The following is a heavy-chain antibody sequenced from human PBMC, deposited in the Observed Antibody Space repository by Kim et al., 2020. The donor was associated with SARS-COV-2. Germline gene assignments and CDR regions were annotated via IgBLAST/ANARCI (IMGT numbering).Heavy chain of an antibody. D-gene: IGHD1-26*01. J-gene: IGHJ5*02. Sequence: SETLSLTCAVYGGSFSGYYWSWIRQPPGKGLEWIGEINHSGSTNYNPSLKSRVTISVDTSKNQFSLKLSSVTAADTAVYYCARGSLSGPWFDPWGQGTLVTVSS. CDR1: GGSFSGYY. CDR3: ARGSLSGPWFDP. CDR2: INHSGST. V-gene: IGHV4-34*01.